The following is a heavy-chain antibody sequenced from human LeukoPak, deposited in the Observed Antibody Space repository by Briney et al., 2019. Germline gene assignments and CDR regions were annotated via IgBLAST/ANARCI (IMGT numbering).Heavy chain of an antibody. Sequence: GGSLRLSCAASGFTFSSYAMSWVRQAPGKGLEWVSAISGSGGSTYYADSVKGRFTISRDNSKNSLYLQMDSLRAEDTAVYYCARISTAVAGADYWGQGTLVTVSS. V-gene: IGHV3-23*01. D-gene: IGHD6-19*01. J-gene: IGHJ4*02. CDR2: ISGSGGST. CDR1: GFTFSSYA. CDR3: ARISTAVAGADY.